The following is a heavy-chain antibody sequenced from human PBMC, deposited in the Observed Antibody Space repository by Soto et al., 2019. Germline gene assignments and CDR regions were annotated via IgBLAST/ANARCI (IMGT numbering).Heavy chain of an antibody. V-gene: IGHV3-23*01. D-gene: IGHD1-26*01. CDR1: GFTFSSYA. Sequence: PGGSLRLSCAASGFTFSSYAMTWVRQAPGKGPEWISVITGGGDRTWYADSVKGRFTISRDNAKNTLYVQMNSLRDEDTAVYYCARGGWELADDAFDIWGQGTMVTVSS. CDR3: ARGGWELADDAFDI. J-gene: IGHJ3*02. CDR2: ITGGGDRT.